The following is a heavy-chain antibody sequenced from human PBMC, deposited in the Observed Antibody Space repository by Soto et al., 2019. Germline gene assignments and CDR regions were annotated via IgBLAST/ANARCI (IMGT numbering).Heavy chain of an antibody. Sequence: QVQLVQSGAEVKKPGASVKVSCKASGYTFTSYGISWVRQAPGQGLEWMGWISAYNGNTNYAQKLQGRVTMTTDTATSTAYMELRSLRADDTAVYYCARDETIVVVPAAHPTLHYYYYGMDVWGQGTTVTVSS. CDR1: GYTFTSYG. CDR3: ARDETIVVVPAAHPTLHYYYYGMDV. J-gene: IGHJ6*02. V-gene: IGHV1-18*01. D-gene: IGHD2-2*01. CDR2: ISAYNGNT.